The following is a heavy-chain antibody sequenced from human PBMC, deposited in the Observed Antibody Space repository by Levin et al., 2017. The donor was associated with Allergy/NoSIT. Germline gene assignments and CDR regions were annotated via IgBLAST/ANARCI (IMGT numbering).Heavy chain of an antibody. J-gene: IGHJ4*02. V-gene: IGHV4-34*01. CDR3: ARVMGQRWLQLRVGYFDY. CDR1: GGSFSGYY. Sequence: SETLSLTCAVYGGSFSGYYWSWIRQPPGKGLEWIGEINHSGSTNYNPSLKSRVTISVDTSKNQFSLKLSSVTAADTAVYYCARVMGQRWLQLRVGYFDYWGQGTLVTVSS. D-gene: IGHD5-24*01. CDR2: INHSGST.